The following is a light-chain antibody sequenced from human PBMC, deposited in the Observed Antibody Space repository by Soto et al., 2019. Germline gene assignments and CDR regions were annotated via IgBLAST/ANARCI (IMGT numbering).Light chain of an antibody. CDR3: QQYSSYWGS. J-gene: IGKJ1*01. CDR1: QSISNL. V-gene: IGKV1-5*03. Sequence: DIQMTQSPSTLSAFVGDRVTITCRASQSISNLLAWYQQKPGKAPKLLIYKASSLKSGVPSRFSGSGSGTEFTLTISGLQPDDFAAYYCQQYSSYWGSFGQGTKAEI. CDR2: KAS.